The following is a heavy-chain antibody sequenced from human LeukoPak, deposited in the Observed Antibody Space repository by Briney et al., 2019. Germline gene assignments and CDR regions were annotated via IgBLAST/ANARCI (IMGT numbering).Heavy chain of an antibody. Sequence: TSETLSLTCAVYGGSFSGYYWSWIRQPPGKGLEWIGEINHGGSTNYNPSLKSRVTISVDTSKNQFSLKLSSVTAADTAVYYCARRSRVRGSSWGQGTLVTVSS. CDR3: ARRSRVRGSS. CDR2: INHGGST. CDR1: GGSFSGYY. V-gene: IGHV4-34*01. D-gene: IGHD3-10*01. J-gene: IGHJ4*02.